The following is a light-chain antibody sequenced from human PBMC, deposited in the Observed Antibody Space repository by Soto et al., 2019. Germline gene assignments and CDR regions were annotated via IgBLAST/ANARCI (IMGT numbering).Light chain of an antibody. CDR3: QQYNSYPLT. CDR2: KAS. J-gene: IGKJ5*01. Sequence: DIPMTQSPSTLSASVGDRVTITCRGSQSISNLLAWYQQKPGRAPTLLIYKASTLESGVPSRFSGSGSGTGFSLTISSLQPEDSATYYCQQYNSYPLTFVQGTRLEIK. V-gene: IGKV1-5*03. CDR1: QSISNL.